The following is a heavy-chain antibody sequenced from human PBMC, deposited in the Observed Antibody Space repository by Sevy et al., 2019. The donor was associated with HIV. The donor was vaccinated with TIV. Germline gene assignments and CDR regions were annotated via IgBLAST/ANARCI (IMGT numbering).Heavy chain of an antibody. J-gene: IGHJ4*02. V-gene: IGHV3-23*01. CDR3: GKGSDYYESNGIDS. D-gene: IGHD3-22*01. CDR2: LSGSGGYT. Sequence: GGSLRLSCAASGFTFSSYGMSWVRQAPGKGLEWVSGLSGSGGYTYHADSVKGRFTISRDNAKNTLYLQMNSLRADDTGVYYGGKGSDYYESNGIDSWGPGTLVTVSS. CDR1: GFTFSSYG.